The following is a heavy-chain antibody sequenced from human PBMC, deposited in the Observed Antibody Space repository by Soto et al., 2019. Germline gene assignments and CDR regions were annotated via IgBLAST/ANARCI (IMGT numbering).Heavy chain of an antibody. CDR2: IKPDGSEK. Sequence: GGSLRLSCVASGFSFRRNWMSWVRQAPGKGLEWVARIKPDGSEKDHVDSVKGRFTISRDNSKNTLYLQMNSLRAEDTAVYYCAKEGEDSSSWYLYYYYGMDVWGQGTTVTVSS. J-gene: IGHJ6*02. D-gene: IGHD6-13*01. V-gene: IGHV3-7*01. CDR1: GFSFRRNW. CDR3: AKEGEDSSSWYLYYYYGMDV.